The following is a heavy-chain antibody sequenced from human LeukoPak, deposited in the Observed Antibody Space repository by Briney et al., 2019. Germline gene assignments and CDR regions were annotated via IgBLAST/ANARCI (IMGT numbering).Heavy chain of an antibody. CDR3: ARDQSYNWNYHY. CDR2: INPNSGGT. Sequence: ASVKVSCKASGYTFTGYYMHWVRQAPGQVLEWMGWINPNSGGTNYAQKFQGRVTMTRDTSISTAYMELSRLRSDDTAVYYCARDQSYNWNYHYWGQGTLVTVSS. V-gene: IGHV1-2*02. D-gene: IGHD1-7*01. J-gene: IGHJ4*02. CDR1: GYTFTGYY.